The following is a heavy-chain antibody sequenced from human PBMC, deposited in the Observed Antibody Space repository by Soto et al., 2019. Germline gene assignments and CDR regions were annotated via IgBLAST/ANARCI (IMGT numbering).Heavy chain of an antibody. V-gene: IGHV3-30-3*01. CDR2: ISYDGSNK. D-gene: IGHD1-1*01. CDR3: AKEGRRNYYYGMDV. CDR1: GFTFSSYA. Sequence: PGGSLRLSCAASGFTFSSYAMSWVRQAPGKGLEWVAVISYDGSNKYYADSVKGRFTISRDNSKNTLYLQMNSLRDEDTAVYYCAKEGRRNYYYGMDVWGQGTTVTVSS. J-gene: IGHJ6*02.